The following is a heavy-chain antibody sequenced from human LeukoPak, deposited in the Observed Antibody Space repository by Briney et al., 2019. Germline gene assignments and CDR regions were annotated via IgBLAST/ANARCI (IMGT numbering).Heavy chain of an antibody. Sequence: GGSLRLSCIASGFTFSGDAMNWIRQVPGKGLEWVSAISGSGARTFYADSVEGRFTVSRDNFNDTLYLQMNSLRVDDTAIYYCARDCLNDYGGQGTLVTVPS. CDR2: ISGSGART. CDR3: ARDCLNDY. CDR1: GFTFSGDA. J-gene: IGHJ4*02. D-gene: IGHD3/OR15-3a*01. V-gene: IGHV3-23*01.